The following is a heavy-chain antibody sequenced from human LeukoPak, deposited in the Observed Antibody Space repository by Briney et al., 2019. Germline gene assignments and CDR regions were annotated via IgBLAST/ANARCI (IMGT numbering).Heavy chain of an antibody. Sequence: PSETLSLTCTVSGGSISSSNYYWGWIRQPPGKGQEWIGTIYYSGDSYYNPSLKSRASISVDTSKNRFSLNVNSVTAADTAVHFCARHENIIMVPTAHAFDYWGQGALVTVSS. J-gene: IGHJ4*02. CDR3: ARHENIIMVPTAHAFDY. V-gene: IGHV4-39*01. CDR1: GGSISSSNYY. D-gene: IGHD2/OR15-2a*01. CDR2: IYYSGDS.